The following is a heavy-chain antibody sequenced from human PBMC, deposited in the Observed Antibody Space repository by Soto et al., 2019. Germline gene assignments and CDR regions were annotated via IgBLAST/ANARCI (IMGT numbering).Heavy chain of an antibody. D-gene: IGHD3-16*01. CDR2: IKQDGSEK. V-gene: IGHV3-7*05. CDR3: ARLLLGIGVAKYYYYYGMDV. Sequence: GGSLRLSCVASGFTFSSYWMSWVRQAPGKGLEWVANIKQDGSEKYYVDSVKGRFTISRDNAKNSLYLQMNSLRAEDTAVYYCARLLLGIGVAKYYYYYGMDVWGQGTTVTVSS. J-gene: IGHJ6*02. CDR1: GFTFSSYW.